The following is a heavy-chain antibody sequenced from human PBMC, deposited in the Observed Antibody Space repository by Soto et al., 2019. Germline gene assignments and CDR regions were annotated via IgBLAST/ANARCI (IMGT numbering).Heavy chain of an antibody. CDR3: ARDALGYCSSTSCPLPGSDWFDP. CDR2: IYPGDSDT. D-gene: IGHD2-2*01. Sequence: GESLKISCKGSGYSFTSYWIGWVRQMPGKGLEWMGIIYPGDSDTRYSPSFQGQVTISADKSISTAYLQWSSLKASDTAMYYCARDALGYCSSTSCPLPGSDWFDPWGQGTPVTVSS. CDR1: GYSFTSYW. J-gene: IGHJ5*02. V-gene: IGHV5-51*01.